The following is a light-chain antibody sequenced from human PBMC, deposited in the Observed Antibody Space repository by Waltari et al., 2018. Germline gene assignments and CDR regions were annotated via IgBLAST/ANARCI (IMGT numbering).Light chain of an antibody. CDR2: WAS. CDR3: QQYFRAPWT. CDR1: QSVLHSSNNKNY. J-gene: IGKJ1*01. V-gene: IGKV4-1*01. Sequence: DIVMTQSPDSLDVSLGERATINCKSRQSVLHSSNNKNYLAWYQQKTGQPPNMLIYWASTREFGVRDRCSGSRSGTDFTLAISSLHAVDLAVCSCQQYFRAPWTFGQVTMVEIK.